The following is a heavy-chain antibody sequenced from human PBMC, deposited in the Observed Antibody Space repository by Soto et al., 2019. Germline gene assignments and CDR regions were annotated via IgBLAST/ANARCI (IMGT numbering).Heavy chain of an antibody. CDR1: GFSFSTSGAG. V-gene: IGHV2-5*02. Sequence: QITLKESGPTLVKPTQTLTLTCTFSGFSFSTSGAGVGWIRQPPGKALEWLAVIYWDDSERYSPSLKSRPTVTKTTSTHQVVLTRTNMDPADTGTYFCAPSTYYYDSSGYYRNFDYWGQGILVTVSS. CDR3: APSTYYYDSSGYYRNFDY. J-gene: IGHJ4*02. CDR2: IYWDDSE. D-gene: IGHD3-22*01.